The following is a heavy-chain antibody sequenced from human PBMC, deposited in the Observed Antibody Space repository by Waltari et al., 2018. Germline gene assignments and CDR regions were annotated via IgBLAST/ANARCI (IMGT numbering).Heavy chain of an antibody. D-gene: IGHD5-12*01. V-gene: IGHV4-39*01. J-gene: IGHJ5*02. CDR2: IYYNGII. CDR3: ARHWKKSGYRFDP. CDR1: GGSISSSRYY. Sequence: QLQLQESGPGLVKPSETLSLTCTVSGGSISSSRYYWGWIRQSPGKGLEGIGSIYYNGIIAYNPTLQSRVTISGDTSKNQFSLRLSSVTAADTAVYYCARHWKKSGYRFDPWGQGTLVTVSS.